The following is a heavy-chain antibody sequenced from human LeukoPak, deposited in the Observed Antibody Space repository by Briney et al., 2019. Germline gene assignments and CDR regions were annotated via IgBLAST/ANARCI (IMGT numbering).Heavy chain of an antibody. V-gene: IGHV3-11*04. CDR1: RFTFGDHF. CDR3: ATAPTEDGDGSSPGY. J-gene: IGHJ4*02. Sequence: KPGGSLRLSCAASRFTFGDHFMSWIRQPPGKGLEYVSYISSSGSDTYYSDSVKGRFTVSRDKAKNSLFLQMNSLRAEDTAVYYCATAPTEDGDGSSPGYWGQGTLVTVSS. D-gene: IGHD4-17*01. CDR2: ISSSGSDT.